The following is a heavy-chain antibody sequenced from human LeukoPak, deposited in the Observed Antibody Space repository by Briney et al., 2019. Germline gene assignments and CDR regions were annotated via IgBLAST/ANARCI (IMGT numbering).Heavy chain of an antibody. CDR2: ITGSGGRT. D-gene: IGHD4-23*01. CDR3: AKDNSCRTRHDY. J-gene: IGHJ4*02. Sequence: PGGSLRLSCAASGFTFSSYAMNWVRQAPGKGLEWVSAITGSGGRTYYADSVKGRFTISRDNSKNTLYLQMNSLRAEDTAVYYCAKDNSCRTRHDYWGQGTLVTVSS. CDR1: GFTFSSYA. V-gene: IGHV3-23*01.